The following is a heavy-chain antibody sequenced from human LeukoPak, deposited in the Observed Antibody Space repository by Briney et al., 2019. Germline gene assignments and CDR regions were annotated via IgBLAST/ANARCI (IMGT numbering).Heavy chain of an antibody. J-gene: IGHJ4*02. CDR3: ARGPFSSNYLDY. CDR1: GGSFSGYY. CDR2: INHSGST. D-gene: IGHD6-19*01. Sequence: SGSLSLTCAVYGGSFSGYYWSWIRQPPGKGLEWIGEINHSGSTNYNPSLKSRVTISVDTSKNQFSLKLSSVTAADTAVYYCARGPFSSNYLDYWGQGTLVTVSS. V-gene: IGHV4-34*01.